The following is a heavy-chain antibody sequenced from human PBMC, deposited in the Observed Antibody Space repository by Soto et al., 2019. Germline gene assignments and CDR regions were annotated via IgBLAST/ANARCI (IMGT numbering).Heavy chain of an antibody. CDR2: IIPIFGTA. V-gene: IGHV1-69*06. Sequence: SVNVSCKASGGTFSSYAISWVRQAPGQGLEWMGGIIPIFGTANYAQKFQGRVTITADKSTSTAYMELSSLRSEDTAVYYCARVGKLMQLGAFDIWGQGTMVTVSS. D-gene: IGHD1-1*01. J-gene: IGHJ3*02. CDR3: ARVGKLMQLGAFDI. CDR1: GGTFSSYA.